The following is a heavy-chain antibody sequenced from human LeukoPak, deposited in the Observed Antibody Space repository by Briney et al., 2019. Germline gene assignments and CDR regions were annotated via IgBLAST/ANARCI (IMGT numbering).Heavy chain of an antibody. J-gene: IGHJ4*02. CDR3: ARGDGYNENFDY. Sequence: SVKVSCKASGGTFSSYAISWVRQAPGQGLEWMGGIIPIFGTANYAQEFQGRVTITADESTSTAYMELSSLRSEDTAVYYCARGDGYNENFDYWGQGTLVTVSS. CDR2: IIPIFGTA. D-gene: IGHD5-24*01. CDR1: GGTFSSYA. V-gene: IGHV1-69*13.